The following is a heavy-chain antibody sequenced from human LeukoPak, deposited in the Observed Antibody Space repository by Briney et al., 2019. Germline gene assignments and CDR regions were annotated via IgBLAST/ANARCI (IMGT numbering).Heavy chain of an antibody. V-gene: IGHV1-69-2*01. J-gene: IGHJ4*02. CDR3: AQGIAVAGPFDY. CDR1: GYTFTDYY. D-gene: IGHD6-19*01. CDR2: VDPEDGET. Sequence: GASVKVSCKASGYTFTDYYMHWVQQAPGKGLEWMGRVDPEDGETIYAEKFQGRVTITADTSTDTAYMELSSLRSEDTAVYYCAQGIAVAGPFDYWGQGTLVTVSS.